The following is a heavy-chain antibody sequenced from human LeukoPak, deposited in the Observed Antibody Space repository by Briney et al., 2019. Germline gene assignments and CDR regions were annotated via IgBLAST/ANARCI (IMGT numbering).Heavy chain of an antibody. CDR2: INHSGST. J-gene: IGHJ4*02. D-gene: IGHD2/OR15-2a*01. CDR1: GGSFSGYY. Sequence: NPSETLSLTCAVYGGSFSGYYWSWIRQPPGKGLEWIGEINHSGSTNYNPSLKSRVTISVDTSKNQFSLKLSSVTAADTAVYYCARLLGWQPRFDYWGQGTLVTVSS. CDR3: ARLLGWQPRFDY. V-gene: IGHV4-34*01.